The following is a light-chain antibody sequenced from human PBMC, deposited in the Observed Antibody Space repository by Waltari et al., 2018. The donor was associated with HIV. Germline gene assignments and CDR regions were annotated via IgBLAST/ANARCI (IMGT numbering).Light chain of an antibody. CDR3: SSYTSSSIDWV. J-gene: IGLJ3*02. V-gene: IGLV2-14*01. CDR1: RSDVGGYNH. Sequence: QSALPQPAAVSGSPGQSITISCTGTRSDVGGYNHVSWYHQHTGKAPKLMIYDVNNRPSGVSNRFSGSKSGNTASLTISGLQAEDEADYYCSSYTSSSIDWVFGGGTKLTVL. CDR2: DVN.